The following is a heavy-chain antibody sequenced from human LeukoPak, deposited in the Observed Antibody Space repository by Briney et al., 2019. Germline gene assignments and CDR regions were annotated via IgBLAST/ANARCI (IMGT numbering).Heavy chain of an antibody. J-gene: IGHJ4*02. Sequence: PSQTLSLTCTVSGGSISSGSYYWSWIRQPAGKGLEWIGRIYTSGSTNYNPSLKSRVTMSVDTSKNQFSLKLSSVTAADTAVYYCARQSSSWPKPEYYFDYWGQGTLVTVSS. CDR3: ARQSSSWPKPEYYFDY. V-gene: IGHV4-61*02. CDR1: GGSISSGSYY. D-gene: IGHD6-13*01. CDR2: IYTSGST.